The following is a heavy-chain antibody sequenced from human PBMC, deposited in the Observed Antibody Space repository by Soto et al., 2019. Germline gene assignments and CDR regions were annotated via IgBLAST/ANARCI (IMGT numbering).Heavy chain of an antibody. J-gene: IGHJ5*02. V-gene: IGHV4-30-2*01. CDR2: IYHSGST. Sequence: SETLSLTCAVSGGSISSGGYSWSWIRQPPGKGLEWIGYIYHSGSTYYNPSLKSRVTISVDRSKNQFSLKLSSVTAADTAVYYCARGYYDILTGYSGSNWFDPWGQGTLVTVSS. CDR3: ARGYYDILTGYSGSNWFDP. CDR1: GGSISSGGYS. D-gene: IGHD3-9*01.